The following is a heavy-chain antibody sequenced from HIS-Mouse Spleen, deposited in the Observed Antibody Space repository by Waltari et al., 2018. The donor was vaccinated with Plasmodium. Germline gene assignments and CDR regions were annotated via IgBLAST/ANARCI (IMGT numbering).Heavy chain of an antibody. Sequence: TFSSYGMHWVRQAPGKGLEWVAVISYDGSNKYYADSVKGRFTISRDNSKNTLYLQMNSLRAEDTAVYYCAKDRRSSSWYVDYWGKGTLVTVSS. CDR3: AKDRRSSSWYVDY. CDR2: ISYDGSNK. V-gene: IGHV3-30*18. D-gene: IGHD6-13*01. J-gene: IGHJ4*02. CDR1: TFSSYG.